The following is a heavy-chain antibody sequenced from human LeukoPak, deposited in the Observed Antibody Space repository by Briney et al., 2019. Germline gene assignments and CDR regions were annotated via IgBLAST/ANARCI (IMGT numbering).Heavy chain of an antibody. CDR1: GYTFTGYY. V-gene: IGHV1-2*02. CDR3: ARGAVVVVPAAMPEP. J-gene: IGHJ4*02. D-gene: IGHD2-2*01. CDR2: INPNSGGT. Sequence: GSVKVSCKASGYTFTGYYMHWVRQAPGQGLEWMGWINPNSGGTNYAQKFQGRVTMTRDTSISTAYMELSRLRSDDTAVYCCARGAVVVVPAAMPEPWGQGTLVTVSS.